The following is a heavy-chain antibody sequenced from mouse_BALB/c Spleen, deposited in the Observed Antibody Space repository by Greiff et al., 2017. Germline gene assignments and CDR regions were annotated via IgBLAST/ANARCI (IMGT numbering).Heavy chain of an antibody. J-gene: IGHJ2*01. CDR1: GYSITSDYA. D-gene: IGHD4-1*01. Sequence: DVQLQESGPGLVKPSQSLSLTCTVTGYSITSDYAWNWIRQFPGNKLEWMGYISYSGSTSYNPSLKSRISITRDTSKNQFFLQLNSVTTEDTATYYCARLGPNWDYFDYWGQGTTLTVSS. CDR3: ARLGPNWDYFDY. CDR2: ISYSGST. V-gene: IGHV3-2*02.